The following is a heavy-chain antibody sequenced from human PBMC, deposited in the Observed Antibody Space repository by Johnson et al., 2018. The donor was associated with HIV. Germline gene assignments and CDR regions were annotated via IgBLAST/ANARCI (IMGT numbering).Heavy chain of an antibody. CDR3: ARASGEWDAFDI. CDR2: ISYDGSNK. Sequence: VQLVESGGGVVQPGRSLRLSCAASGFTFSSYGMHWVRQAPGKGLEWVAVISYDGSNKYYADPVKGRFTIFRDNSKNTLYLQMGSLRAEDMAVYYCARASGEWDAFDIWGQGTVVTVSS. CDR1: GFTFSSYG. D-gene: IGHD3-10*01. J-gene: IGHJ3*02. V-gene: IGHV3-30*03.